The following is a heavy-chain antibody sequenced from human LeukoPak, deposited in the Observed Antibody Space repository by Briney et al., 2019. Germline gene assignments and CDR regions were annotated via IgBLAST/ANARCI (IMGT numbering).Heavy chain of an antibody. Sequence: GGSLRLSCAASGFTFSSYSMNWVRQAPGKGLEWVSCISSSSSTIYYADSVKGRFTISRDNAKNSLYLQMNSLRAEDTAVYYCARDHSYDFCSGYYRSEPHSAFDIWGQGTMVTVSS. J-gene: IGHJ3*02. CDR2: ISSSSSTI. V-gene: IGHV3-48*01. CDR1: GFTFSSYS. CDR3: ARDHSYDFCSGYYRSEPHSAFDI. D-gene: IGHD3-3*01.